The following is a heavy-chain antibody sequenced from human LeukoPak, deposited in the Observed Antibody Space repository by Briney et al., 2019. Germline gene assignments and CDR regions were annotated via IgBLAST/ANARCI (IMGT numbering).Heavy chain of an antibody. CDR3: ARHVYGEGMVV. J-gene: IGHJ6*04. CDR1: GGSLNGYY. Sequence: SESLSLTCTVSGGSLNGYYWGWIRQPPGKGLECIGYIHSSEATAHSASLKSRLTISLGASKNQFSLTLSSVTAADTAVYYCARHVYGEGMVVWGKGTTVTVSS. V-gene: IGHV4-59*08. CDR2: IHSSEAT. D-gene: IGHD4-17*01.